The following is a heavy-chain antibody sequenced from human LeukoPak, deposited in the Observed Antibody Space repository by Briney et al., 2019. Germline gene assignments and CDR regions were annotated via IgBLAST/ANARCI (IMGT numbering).Heavy chain of an antibody. CDR3: ARGLGTIFGVVNDAFDI. Sequence: GGSLRLSCAASGFTVSSNYMRWVRQAPGKGLEWVSVIYSGGSTYYADSVKGRFTISRDNSKNTLYLQMNSLRAEDTAVYYCARGLGTIFGVVNDAFDIWGQGTMVTVSS. D-gene: IGHD3-3*01. V-gene: IGHV3-66*02. J-gene: IGHJ3*02. CDR1: GFTVSSNY. CDR2: IYSGGST.